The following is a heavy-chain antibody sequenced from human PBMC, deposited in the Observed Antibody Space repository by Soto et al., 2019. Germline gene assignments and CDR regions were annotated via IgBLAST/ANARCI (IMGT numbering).Heavy chain of an antibody. CDR3: AREGYCGYDRSHFDY. D-gene: IGHD5-12*01. CDR2: INPNSGGT. V-gene: IGHV1-2*04. J-gene: IGHJ4*02. Sequence: ASVKVSCKASGYTFTGYYMHWVRQAPGQGLEWMGWINPNSGGTNYAQKFQGWVTMTRDTSISTAYMELSRLRSDDTAVYYCAREGYCGYDRSHFDYWGQGTLVTVSS. CDR1: GYTFTGYY.